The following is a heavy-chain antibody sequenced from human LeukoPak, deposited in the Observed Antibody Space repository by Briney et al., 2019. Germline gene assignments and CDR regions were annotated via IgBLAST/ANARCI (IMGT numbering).Heavy chain of an antibody. Sequence: SETLSLTCTVSGDSINNYYWSWIRQPPGKGLEWIGYIYYSGSTNYNPSLKSRVTISVDTSKNQFSLKLSSVTAADTAVYYCARGSRDSSSPIPFDPWGQGTLVTVSS. D-gene: IGHD6-13*01. V-gene: IGHV4-59*01. CDR3: ARGSRDSSSPIPFDP. CDR1: GDSINNYY. J-gene: IGHJ5*02. CDR2: IYYSGST.